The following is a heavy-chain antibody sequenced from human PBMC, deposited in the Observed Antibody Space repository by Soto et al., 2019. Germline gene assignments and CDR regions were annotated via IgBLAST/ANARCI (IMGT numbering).Heavy chain of an antibody. Sequence: EVQLLESGGGLVQPGGSLRLSCAASGLTFSYFAMSWVRQAPGKGLEWDSAISGSGGITYYADSVKGRFTISRDNSKNTLFLQMNSLRAEDTAVYYCALLGRSGSGRPYYYGMDVWGQGTTVTVSS. CDR3: ALLGRSGSGRPYYYGMDV. D-gene: IGHD3-10*01. CDR1: GLTFSYFA. J-gene: IGHJ6*02. CDR2: ISGSGGIT. V-gene: IGHV3-23*01.